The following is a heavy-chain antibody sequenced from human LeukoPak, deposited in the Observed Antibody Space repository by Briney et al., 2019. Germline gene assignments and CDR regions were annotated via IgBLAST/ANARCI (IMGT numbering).Heavy chain of an antibody. CDR1: GDPISDYC. V-gene: IGHV4-4*07. J-gene: IGHJ4*02. D-gene: IGHD6-13*01. Sequence: SETLSLTCTVSGDPISDYCWTWIRQPAGKGLEWIGRIYGNGSTNYNPSLKSRVTMSVDTSKNQFSLKLSSVTAADTAVYYCARDSAAAGTGFKGFDYWGQGTLVTVTS. CDR3: ARDSAAAGTGFKGFDY. CDR2: IYGNGST.